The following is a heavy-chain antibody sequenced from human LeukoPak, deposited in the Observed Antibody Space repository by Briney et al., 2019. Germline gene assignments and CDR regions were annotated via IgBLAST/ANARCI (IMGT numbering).Heavy chain of an antibody. V-gene: IGHV4-59*01. Sequence: PSETLSLTCAVYGGSFSGYYWSWIRQPPGKGLEWIGYIYNSGSSTIYNPSLQSRVTISVDMSKNQFSLRLSSVTAADTAVYFCVRDRELTYWGQGILVTVSS. J-gene: IGHJ4*02. D-gene: IGHD3-10*01. CDR1: GGSFSGYY. CDR2: IYNSGSST. CDR3: VRDRELTY.